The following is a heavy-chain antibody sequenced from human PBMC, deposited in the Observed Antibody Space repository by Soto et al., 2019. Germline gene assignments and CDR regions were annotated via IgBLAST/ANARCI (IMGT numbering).Heavy chain of an antibody. CDR1: GGTFSNYA. CDR2: IIPIFGTP. Sequence: QVQLVQSGAEVKKPGSSVKVSCKASGGTFSNYAFSWVRQAPGQGLEWMGGIIPIFGTPNYAQKFQGRVTITADESTSTAYMELSSLRAEDTAVYYCARAVLQSYGMDVWGQGTTVTVSS. V-gene: IGHV1-69*12. CDR3: ARAVLQSYGMDV. D-gene: IGHD6-19*01. J-gene: IGHJ6*02.